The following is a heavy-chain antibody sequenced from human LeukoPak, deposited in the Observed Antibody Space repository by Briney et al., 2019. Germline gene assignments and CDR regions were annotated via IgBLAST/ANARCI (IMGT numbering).Heavy chain of an antibody. D-gene: IGHD3-9*01. J-gene: IGHJ4*02. Sequence: ASVKVSCKASGYTFTGYYMHWVRQAPGQGLEWMGWINPNSGGTNYAQKFQGRVTMTRDTPISTAYMELSRLRSDDTAVYYCARDQYYDILTGYHAYYFDYWGQGTLVTVSS. CDR1: GYTFTGYY. CDR2: INPNSGGT. CDR3: ARDQYYDILTGYHAYYFDY. V-gene: IGHV1-2*02.